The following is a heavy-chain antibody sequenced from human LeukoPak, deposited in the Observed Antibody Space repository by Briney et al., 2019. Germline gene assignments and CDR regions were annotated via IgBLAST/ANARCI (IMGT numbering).Heavy chain of an antibody. CDR2: IYYSGST. D-gene: IGHD3-16*02. Sequence: SETLSLTCTVSGGSISSSSYYWGWIRQPPGKGLEWIGSIYYSGSTYYNPSPKSRVTISVDTSKNQFSLKLSSVTAADTAVYYCARQSAYYDYVWGSYRFFDYWGQGTLVTVSS. J-gene: IGHJ4*02. CDR1: GGSISSSSYY. CDR3: ARQSAYYDYVWGSYRFFDY. V-gene: IGHV4-39*01.